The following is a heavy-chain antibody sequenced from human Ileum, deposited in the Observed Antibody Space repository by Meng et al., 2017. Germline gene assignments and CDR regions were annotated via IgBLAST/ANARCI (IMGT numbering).Heavy chain of an antibody. J-gene: IGHJ4*01. CDR2: IYYRGTT. CDR3: ARGTDYGDSYYFDF. Sequence: QLQLQVSGPGLLEPSETLSLTCVFSSGSLTRSGSYWGWVRQSPGKGLEWIATIYYRGTTYYNPSLKSRVTISIDTSKSQVSLEMASVVAADSGLFYCARGTDYGDSYYFDFWGPGFLVTVSS. V-gene: IGHV4-39*02. CDR1: SGSLTRSGSY. D-gene: IGHD4-17*01.